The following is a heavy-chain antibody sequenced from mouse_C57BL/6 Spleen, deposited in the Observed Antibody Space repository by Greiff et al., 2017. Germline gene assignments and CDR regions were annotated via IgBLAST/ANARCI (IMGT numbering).Heavy chain of an antibody. CDR2: IDPSDSYT. Sequence: QVQLQQPGAELVKPGASVKLSCKASGYTFTSYWMQWVKQRPGQGLEWIGEIDPSDSYTNYNQKFKGKATLTVDTSSSTAYMQLSSLTSEDSAVDYCARLLHWYFDVWGTGTTVTVSS. J-gene: IGHJ1*03. CDR1: GYTFTSYW. CDR3: ARLLHWYFDV. V-gene: IGHV1-50*01. D-gene: IGHD2-1*01.